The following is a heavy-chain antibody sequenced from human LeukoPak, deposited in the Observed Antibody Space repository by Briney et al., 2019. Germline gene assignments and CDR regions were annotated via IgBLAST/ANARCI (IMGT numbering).Heavy chain of an antibody. D-gene: IGHD2-15*01. J-gene: IGHJ5*02. V-gene: IGHV1-2*02. CDR1: GYTFTGYY. CDR3: AREEDVVVVAATNSGFDP. Sequence: GASVKVSCKASGYTFTGYYMHWVRQAPGQGLEWMGWINPNSGGTNYAQKFQGRVTMTRDTSISTAYMELSRLRSDDTAVYYCAREEDVVVVAATNSGFDPWGQGTLVTVSS. CDR2: INPNSGGT.